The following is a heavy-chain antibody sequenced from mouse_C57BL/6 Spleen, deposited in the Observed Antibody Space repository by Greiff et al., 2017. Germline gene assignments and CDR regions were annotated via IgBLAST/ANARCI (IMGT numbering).Heavy chain of an antibody. CDR2: IYPGSGST. CDR1: GYTFTSYW. CDR3: ARGDYYGGSTWFAY. V-gene: IGHV1-55*01. D-gene: IGHD1-1*01. Sequence: QVQLQQPGAELVKPGASVKMSCKASGYTFTSYWITWVKQRPGQGLEWIGDIYPGSGSTNYNEKFKSKATLTVDTSSSTAYVQLSSLTSEDSAVYYCARGDYYGGSTWFAYWGQGTLVTVSA. J-gene: IGHJ3*01.